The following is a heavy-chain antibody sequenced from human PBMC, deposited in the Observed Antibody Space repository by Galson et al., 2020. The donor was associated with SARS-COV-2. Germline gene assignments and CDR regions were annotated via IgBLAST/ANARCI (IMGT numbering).Heavy chain of an antibody. Sequence: GGSLRLSCTASGFTFGDYAMSWFRQAPGKGLEWVGFIRSKAYGGTTEYAASVKGRFTISRDDSKSIAYLQMNSLKTEDTAVYYCTRERDDYVWGSYQIFDYWGQGTLVTVSS. CDR2: IRSKAYGGTT. J-gene: IGHJ4*02. CDR1: GFTFGDYA. V-gene: IGHV3-49*03. D-gene: IGHD3-16*02. CDR3: TRERDDYVWGSYQIFDY.